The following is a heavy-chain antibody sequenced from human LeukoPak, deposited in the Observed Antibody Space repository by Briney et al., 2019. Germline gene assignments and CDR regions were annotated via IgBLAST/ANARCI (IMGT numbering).Heavy chain of an antibody. Sequence: PSETLSLTCTVSGGSISSYYWSWIRQPPGKGLEWIGYIYYSGSTNYNPSLKSRVTISVDTSKNQFSLKLSSVTAADTAVYYCATGDSSGYYFAEYFQHWGQGTLDTVSS. CDR2: IYYSGST. CDR3: ATGDSSGYYFAEYFQH. CDR1: GGSISSYY. D-gene: IGHD3-22*01. V-gene: IGHV4-59*08. J-gene: IGHJ1*01.